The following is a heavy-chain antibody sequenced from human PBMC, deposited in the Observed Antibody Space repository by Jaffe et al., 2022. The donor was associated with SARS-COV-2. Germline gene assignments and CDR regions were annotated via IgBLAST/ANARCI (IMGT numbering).Heavy chain of an antibody. CDR2: GYYSGTT. Sequence: QLQLQESGPGLVKPSETLSLTCTVSGGSISSSHHFWGWIRQPPGKGLEWIGSGYYSGTTYYNPSLKSRVTISVDTSKNQFSLRLTSVTAADTAVYYCARQHGSGSYYCHHMDVWGKGTTVTVSS. J-gene: IGHJ6*03. V-gene: IGHV4-39*01. CDR1: GGSISSSHHF. D-gene: IGHD3-10*01. CDR3: ARQHGSGSYYCHHMDV.